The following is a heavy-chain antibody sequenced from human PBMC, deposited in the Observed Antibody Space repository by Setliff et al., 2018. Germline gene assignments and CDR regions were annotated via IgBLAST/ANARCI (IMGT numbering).Heavy chain of an antibody. D-gene: IGHD3-10*01. CDR1: GASVRSHY. Sequence: SETLSLTCTVSGASVRSHYWSWIRQSPERGLEWIGFFFYSGDTKSNPSLKSRVTMSVDTSKNQFSLKLNSVTAADTAVYYCARDRTYYGSGTYTRYFDYWGQGTLVTVSS. CDR2: FFYSGDT. V-gene: IGHV4-59*02. J-gene: IGHJ4*02. CDR3: ARDRTYYGSGTYTRYFDY.